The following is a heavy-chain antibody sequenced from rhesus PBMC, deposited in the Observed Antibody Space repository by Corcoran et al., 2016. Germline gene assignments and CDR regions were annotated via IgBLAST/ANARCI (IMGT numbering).Heavy chain of an antibody. CDR1: GGSISSNY. CDR3: AITRYYYSGSDPYLDY. V-gene: IGHV4-160*01. D-gene: IGHD3-16*01. CDR2: IRSGGST. J-gene: IGHJ4*01. Sequence: QVQLQQWGEGLVKPSETLSLTCAVYGGSISSNYWSWIRQPPGKGLEWIGRIRSGGSTNYNPSLKSRVTISIDTSKNQFSLKLSSVTAADTAVYYCAITRYYYSGSDPYLDYWGQGVLVTVSS.